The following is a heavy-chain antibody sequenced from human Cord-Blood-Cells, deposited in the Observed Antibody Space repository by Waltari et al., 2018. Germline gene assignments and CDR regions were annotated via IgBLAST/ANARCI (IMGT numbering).Heavy chain of an antibody. D-gene: IGHD3-3*01. Sequence: EVRLLESGGGLLEPGGCLRLSCAASGFTFSSYYWSWIRQVPGKGLEWVSAISGSGGSTYYADSVKGRFTISRDNSKNTLYLQMNSLRAEDTAVYYCAKDRTGITIFGVVNYWGQGTLVPVSS. CDR2: ISGSGGST. V-gene: IGHV3-23*01. CDR3: AKDRTGITIFGVVNY. J-gene: IGHJ4*02. CDR1: GFTFSSYY.